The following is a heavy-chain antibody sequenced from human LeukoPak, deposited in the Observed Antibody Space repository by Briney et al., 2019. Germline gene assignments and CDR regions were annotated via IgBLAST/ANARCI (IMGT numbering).Heavy chain of an antibody. CDR2: MSGSGGST. CDR3: AKQGYYDSSGYWSHFDY. Sequence: ETLSLTCAVYGGSFSGYYWSWICQPPGKGLEWVSAMSGSGGSTYYADSVKGRFTISRDNSKNTLYLQMNSLRAEDTAVYYCAKQGYYDSSGYWSHFDYWGQGTLVTVSS. CDR1: GGSFSGYY. V-gene: IGHV3-23*01. J-gene: IGHJ4*02. D-gene: IGHD3-22*01.